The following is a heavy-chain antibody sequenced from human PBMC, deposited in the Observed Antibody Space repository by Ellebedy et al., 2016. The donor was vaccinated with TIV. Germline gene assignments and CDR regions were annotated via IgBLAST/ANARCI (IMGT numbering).Heavy chain of an antibody. J-gene: IGHJ4*02. CDR3: ARDGNYGYDAFDY. V-gene: IGHV3-21*01. Sequence: PGGSLRLSCAASGFTFSSYSMNWVRQAPGKGLEWVASISSSGSYIYYADSVKGRFTISRDNAKNSLYLQMNSLRAEDTAVYYCARDGNYGYDAFDYWGQGTLVTVSS. CDR2: ISSSGSYI. D-gene: IGHD5-18*01. CDR1: GFTFSSYS.